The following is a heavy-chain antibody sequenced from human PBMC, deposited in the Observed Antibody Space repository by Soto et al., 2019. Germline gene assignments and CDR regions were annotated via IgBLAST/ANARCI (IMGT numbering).Heavy chain of an antibody. D-gene: IGHD3-16*01. CDR1: GYSFSNYA. V-gene: IGHV3-30-3*01. Sequence: QVQLVESGGGVVQPGGSLTLSCAASGYSFSNYAMHWVRQAPGKGLEWVAVISYDGNTKYYADSAKGRFTTFRDNSKKTLFLKMNSLSAEDATVYYCARDACKLYYLDYWGQGTLVTVSS. CDR2: ISYDGNTK. CDR3: ARDACKLYYLDY. J-gene: IGHJ4*02.